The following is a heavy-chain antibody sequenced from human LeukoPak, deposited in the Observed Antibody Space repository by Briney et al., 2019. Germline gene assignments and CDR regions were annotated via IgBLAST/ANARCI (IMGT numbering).Heavy chain of an antibody. CDR2: INPSGGST. J-gene: IGHJ5*02. D-gene: IGHD1-26*01. CDR1: GYTFTSCY. CDR3: ARVPSTLVGATFDSA. Sequence: ASVKVSCKASGYTFTSCYMHWVRQAPGQGLEWMGIINPSGGSTSYAQKFQGRVTMTRDTSTSTVYMELSSLRSEDTAVYYCARVPSTLVGATFDSAWGQGTLVTVSS. V-gene: IGHV1-46*01.